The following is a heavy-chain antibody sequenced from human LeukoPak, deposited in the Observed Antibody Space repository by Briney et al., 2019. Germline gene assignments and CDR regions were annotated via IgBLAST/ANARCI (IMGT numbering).Heavy chain of an antibody. Sequence: GGSLRLSCAVSGFTFSSDWMIWVRQAPGKGLEWVAFIRYDGSNKYYADSVKGRFTISRDNAKNSLYLQMNSLRAEDTAVYYCARDVRSGSYWGQGTLVTVSS. CDR1: GFTFSSDW. J-gene: IGHJ4*02. V-gene: IGHV3-30*02. CDR3: ARDVRSGSY. D-gene: IGHD1-26*01. CDR2: IRYDGSNK.